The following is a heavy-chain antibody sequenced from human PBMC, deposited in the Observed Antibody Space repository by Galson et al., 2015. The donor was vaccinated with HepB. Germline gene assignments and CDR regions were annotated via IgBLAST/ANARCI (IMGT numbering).Heavy chain of an antibody. Sequence: TLSLTCAVYGGSFSGYYWSWIRQPPGKGLEWIGEINHSGSTNYNPSLKSRVTISVDTSKNQFSLKLSSVTAADTAVYYCARGPIAAAGTFDYWGQGTLVTVSS. CDR3: ARGPIAAAGTFDY. D-gene: IGHD6-13*01. CDR2: INHSGST. V-gene: IGHV4-34*01. J-gene: IGHJ4*02. CDR1: GGSFSGYY.